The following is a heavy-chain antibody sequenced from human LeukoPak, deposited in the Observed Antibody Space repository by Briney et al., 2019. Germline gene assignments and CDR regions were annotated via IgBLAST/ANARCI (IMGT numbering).Heavy chain of an antibody. J-gene: IGHJ4*02. Sequence: SVTVSLTCAVYGGSFSGYYWSWIRQPPGKGLEWIGETNHSGSTNYNPSLKSRVTISVDTSKNQFSLKLSSVTAADTAVYYCARGDSSSCYYFDYWGQGTLVTPSS. V-gene: IGHV4-34*01. CDR3: ARGDSSSCYYFDY. CDR2: TNHSGST. CDR1: GGSFSGYY. D-gene: IGHD6-13*01.